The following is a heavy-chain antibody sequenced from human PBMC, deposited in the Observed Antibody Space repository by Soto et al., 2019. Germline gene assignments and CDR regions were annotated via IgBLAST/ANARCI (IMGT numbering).Heavy chain of an antibody. CDR2: IIPIFGTA. D-gene: IGHD6-13*01. CDR1: GGTFSSYA. CDR3: ARVRPWAAAGTNWFDP. Sequence: ASVKVSCKASGGTFSSYAISWVRQAPGQGLEWMGGIIPIFGTANYAQKFQGRVTITADKSTSTAYMELSSLRSEDTAVYYCARVRPWAAAGTNWFDPWGQGTLVTVSS. J-gene: IGHJ5*02. V-gene: IGHV1-69*06.